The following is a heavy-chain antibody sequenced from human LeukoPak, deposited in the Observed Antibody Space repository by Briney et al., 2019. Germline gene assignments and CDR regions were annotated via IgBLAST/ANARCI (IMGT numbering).Heavy chain of an antibody. J-gene: IGHJ4*02. CDR1: GYTFTSYG. CDR3: ARDRSVLYSHGGDY. V-gene: IGHV1-18*04. Sequence: ASVKVSCKASGYTFTSYGISWVRQAPGQGLEWMGWVSAYNGNTNYAQKLQGRVTMTTDTSTSTAYMELRSLRSDDTAVYYCARDRSVLYSHGGDYWGQGTLVTVSS. D-gene: IGHD5-18*01. CDR2: VSAYNGNT.